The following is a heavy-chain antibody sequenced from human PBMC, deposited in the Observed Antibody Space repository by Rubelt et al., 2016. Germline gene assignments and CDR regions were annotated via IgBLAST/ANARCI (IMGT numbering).Heavy chain of an antibody. V-gene: IGHV4-39*07. CDR1: GGSISSSSYY. CDR3: ARLPAILQPHCYFDL. D-gene: IGHD1-1*01. CDR2: IYYSGST. Sequence: QLQLQESGPGLVKPSETLSLTCTVSGGSISSSSYYWGWIRQPPGKGLEWIGSIYYSGSTYNHSLNNRVTMSINTSKNQVSLALLSVPAADTAVYFCARLPAILQPHCYFDLWGRGTMVTGSA. J-gene: IGHJ2*01.